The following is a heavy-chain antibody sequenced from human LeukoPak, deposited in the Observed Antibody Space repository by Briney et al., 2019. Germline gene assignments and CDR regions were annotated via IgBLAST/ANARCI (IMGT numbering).Heavy chain of an antibody. D-gene: IGHD3-22*01. Sequence: PSETLSLTCTVSGGSISSSSYYWGWIRQPPGEGLEWIGSIYYSGSTYYNPSLKSRVTISVDTSKNQFSLKLSSVTAADTAVYYCASSDSSGYFDYWGQGTLVTVSS. CDR2: IYYSGST. V-gene: IGHV4-39*01. CDR3: ASSDSSGYFDY. J-gene: IGHJ4*02. CDR1: GGSISSSSYY.